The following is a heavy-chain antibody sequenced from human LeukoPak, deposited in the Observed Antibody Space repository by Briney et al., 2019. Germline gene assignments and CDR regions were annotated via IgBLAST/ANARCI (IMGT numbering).Heavy chain of an antibody. CDR3: ARVSEGGYSYGYFDY. V-gene: IGHV4-61*05. Sequence: SETLSLTCTVSGGSISSSSYYWGWIRQPPGKGLEWIGYIYYSGSTNYNPSLKSRVTISVDTSKNQFSLKLSSVTAADTAVYYCARVSEGGYSYGYFDYWGQGTLVTVSS. D-gene: IGHD5-18*01. CDR2: IYYSGST. CDR1: GGSISSSSYY. J-gene: IGHJ4*02.